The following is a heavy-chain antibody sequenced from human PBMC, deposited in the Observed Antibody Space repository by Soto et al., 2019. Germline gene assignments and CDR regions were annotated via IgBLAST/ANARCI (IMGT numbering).Heavy chain of an antibody. CDR2: IIPIFGTA. J-gene: IGHJ4*02. Sequence: SVKVSCKASGGTFSSYAISWARQAPGQGLEWMGGIIPIFGTANYAQKFQGRVTITADESTSTAYMELSSLRSEDTAVYYCARVGFGYSSGSDYWGQGTLVTVSS. CDR1: GGTFSSYA. V-gene: IGHV1-69*13. D-gene: IGHD6-19*01. CDR3: ARVGFGYSSGSDY.